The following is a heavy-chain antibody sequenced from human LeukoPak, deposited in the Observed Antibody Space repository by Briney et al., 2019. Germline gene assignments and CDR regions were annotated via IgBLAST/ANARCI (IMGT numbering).Heavy chain of an antibody. CDR2: ISGDGGST. D-gene: IGHD6-6*01. Sequence: GGSLRLSCAASGFTFDDYGMHWVRHAPGKGLEWVSLISGDGGSTYYADSVKGRFTISRDNSKNSLYLQMNSLRTEDTASYYCAKDKYSSSSGDYWGQGTLVTVSS. CDR3: AKDKYSSSSGDY. V-gene: IGHV3-43*02. J-gene: IGHJ4*02. CDR1: GFTFDDYG.